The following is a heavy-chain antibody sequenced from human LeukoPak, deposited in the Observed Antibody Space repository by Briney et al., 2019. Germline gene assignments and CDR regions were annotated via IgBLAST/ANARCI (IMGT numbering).Heavy chain of an antibody. CDR1: GFTFSTSW. Sequence: GGSLRLSCEVSGFTFSTSWMSWVRQAPGQGLEWVANINQDEGHKDYVDSVKGRFTVSRDNAKNSLYLQMNRLRVDDTAMYFCVRGVEYWGQGTPVTVSS. CDR3: VRGVEY. J-gene: IGHJ4*02. CDR2: INQDEGHK. V-gene: IGHV3-7*04.